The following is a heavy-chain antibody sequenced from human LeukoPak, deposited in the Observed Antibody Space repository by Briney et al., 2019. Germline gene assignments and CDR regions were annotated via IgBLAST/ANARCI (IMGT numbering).Heavy chain of an antibody. CDR2: INPNSGGT. Sequence: ASVTVSFTSSVYTFTAYYMHWVRQAPGQGRQWMGWINPNSGGTNYAQKFQGRVTMTRDTSISTVYMELSRLRSDDTAVYYCARGGAGSLGDYWGQGTLVPVSS. CDR1: VYTFTAYY. CDR3: ARGGAGSLGDY. J-gene: IGHJ4*02. D-gene: IGHD3-10*01. V-gene: IGHV1-2*02.